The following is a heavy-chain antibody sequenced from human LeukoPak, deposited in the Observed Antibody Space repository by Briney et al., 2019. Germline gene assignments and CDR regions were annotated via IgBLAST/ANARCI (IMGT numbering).Heavy chain of an antibody. Sequence: GGSLRLSCAASGFIFSNSGMHWVRQAPGKGLEWVTVIYTDGSTKYYADSVKGRFTISRDNSRNTLYLQMNSLRAEDTAVYYCARNSGGRRYYFTEWGQGTLVTVSS. J-gene: IGHJ4*02. V-gene: IGHV3-33*01. CDR1: GFIFSNSG. CDR3: ARNSGGRRYYFTE. D-gene: IGHD3-10*01. CDR2: IYTDGSTK.